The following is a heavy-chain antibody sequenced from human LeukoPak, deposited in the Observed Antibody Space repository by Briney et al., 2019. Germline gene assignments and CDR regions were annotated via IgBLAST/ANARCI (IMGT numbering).Heavy chain of an antibody. CDR3: ARGKAVDV. V-gene: IGHV3-7*04. Sequence: GGSLRLSCAASGFTFSNNWMTWVRQAPGKGLEWVANIKQDETEKYYVDSVKGRFTMSRDNAKNSVYLQMNSLRVEDTAMYYCARGKAVDVWGQGTMVTVSS. CDR1: GFTFSNNW. CDR2: IKQDETEK. J-gene: IGHJ3*01.